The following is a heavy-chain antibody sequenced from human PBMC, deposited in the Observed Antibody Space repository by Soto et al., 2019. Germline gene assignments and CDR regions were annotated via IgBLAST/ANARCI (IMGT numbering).Heavy chain of an antibody. Sequence: SETLSLTCTVSTGSITTSNWWSWVRQPSEKGLEWIGEIHHSGSSNYNPSLKSRLTISLDKSKNQFSLELSSVTAADTAVYYCARLVPYYYDSSGYYYSYYYGMDVWGQGTTVTVSS. V-gene: IGHV4-4*02. CDR3: ARLVPYYYDSSGYYYSYYYGMDV. D-gene: IGHD3-22*01. J-gene: IGHJ6*02. CDR2: IHHSGSS. CDR1: TGSITTSNW.